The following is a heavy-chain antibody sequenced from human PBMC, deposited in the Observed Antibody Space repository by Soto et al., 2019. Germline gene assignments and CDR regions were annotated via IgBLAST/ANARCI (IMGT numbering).Heavy chain of an antibody. D-gene: IGHD2-21*02. CDR3: AKDKVPVVVTAPFDY. CDR1: GFTFSSYG. J-gene: IGHJ4*02. CDR2: ISYDGSNK. V-gene: IGHV3-30*18. Sequence: VGSLRLSCAASGFTFSSYGMHWVRQAPGKGLEWVAVISYDGSNKYYADSVKGRFTVSRDKSKNTLYLQVNSLRAEDTAVYYCAKDKVPVVVTAPFDYWGQGTLVTVSS.